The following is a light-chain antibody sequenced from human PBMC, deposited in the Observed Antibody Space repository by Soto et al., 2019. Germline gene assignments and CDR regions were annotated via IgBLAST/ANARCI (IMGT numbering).Light chain of an antibody. Sequence: EIVLTQSPATLSLSPGERATLSCRASQSVSSYLAWYQQKPGQAPRLLIYDASNRATGITARFSGSGSGTDCTLTISSIEPEDFVVYYCHQRSNWSLYTFGPGTKLEIK. CDR1: QSVSSY. V-gene: IGKV3-11*01. J-gene: IGKJ2*01. CDR3: HQRSNWSLYT. CDR2: DAS.